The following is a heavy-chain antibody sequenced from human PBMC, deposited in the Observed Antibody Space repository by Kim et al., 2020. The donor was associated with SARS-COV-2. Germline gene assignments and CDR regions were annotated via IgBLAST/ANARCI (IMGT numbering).Heavy chain of an antibody. CDR1: GGTFSSYA. CDR3: ARITGYDNNGYYIDY. D-gene: IGHD3-22*01. V-gene: IGHV1-69*13. Sequence: SVKVSCKASGGTFSSYAISWVRQAPGQGLEWMGGIIPIFGTAKYAQKFQGRVTITADESTSTAYMELSSLRSEDTAVYYCARITGYDNNGYYIDYWGQGTLVTVPP. CDR2: IIPIFGTA. J-gene: IGHJ4*02.